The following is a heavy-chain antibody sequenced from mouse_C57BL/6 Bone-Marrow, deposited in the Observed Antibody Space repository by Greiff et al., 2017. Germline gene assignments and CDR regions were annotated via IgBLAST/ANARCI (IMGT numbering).Heavy chain of an antibody. CDR3: TRTLFDCRTNY. CDR1: GFNIKDYY. Sequence: EVQLQQSGAELVKPGASVKLSCTASGFNIKDYYIPWVKQRTEQGLEWIGRIDPEDGETKYAPKFQNKATITADTSSNTAYQQLSSLTAEDTAVYYCTRTLFDCRTNYWGQGTTLTVSS. CDR2: IDPEDGET. D-gene: IGHD6-1*01. V-gene: IGHV14-2*01. J-gene: IGHJ2*01.